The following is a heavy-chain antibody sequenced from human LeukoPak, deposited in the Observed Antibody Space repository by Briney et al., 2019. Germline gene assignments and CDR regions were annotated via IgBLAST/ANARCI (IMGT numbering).Heavy chain of an antibody. V-gene: IGHV4-31*03. CDR2: IYYSGST. D-gene: IGHD3-22*01. J-gene: IGHJ4*02. CDR1: GGSISSGGYY. CDR3: ARGSYYYYFDY. Sequence: PSQTLSLTCTVSGGSISSGGYYWSWLRQHPGKGLEWIGYIYYSGSTYYNPSLKSRVTISVHTSKNQFSLKLSSVTAADTAVYYCARGSYYYYFDYWGQGTLVTVSS.